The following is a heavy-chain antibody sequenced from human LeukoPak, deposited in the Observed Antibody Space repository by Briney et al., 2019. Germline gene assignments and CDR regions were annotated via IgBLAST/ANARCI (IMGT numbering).Heavy chain of an antibody. Sequence: ASVKVSCKASGGTFSSYAISWVRQAPGQGLEWMGGIIPIFGTANYAQKFQGRVTITTDESTSTAYMELSSLRSEDTAVYYCAKDWGFSGWFLDAFDIWGQGTMVTVSS. CDR2: IIPIFGTA. V-gene: IGHV1-69*05. CDR1: GGTFSSYA. CDR3: AKDWGFSGWFLDAFDI. D-gene: IGHD6-19*01. J-gene: IGHJ3*02.